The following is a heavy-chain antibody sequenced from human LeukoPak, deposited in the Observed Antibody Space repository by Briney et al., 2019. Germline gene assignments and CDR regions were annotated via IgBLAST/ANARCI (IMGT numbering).Heavy chain of an antibody. D-gene: IGHD3-22*01. J-gene: IGHJ5*01. CDR1: GGSISSSNW. CDR2: VNHSGST. Sequence: SGTLSLTCAVSGGSISSSNWWSWVRQPPGKGLEWIGEVNHSGSTNYNPSLKSRVTISVDTSKNQFSLKLSSVTAADTAVYYCASLYAYYYDSSGYYDSWGQGTLVTVSS. V-gene: IGHV4-4*02. CDR3: ASLYAYYYDSSGYYDS.